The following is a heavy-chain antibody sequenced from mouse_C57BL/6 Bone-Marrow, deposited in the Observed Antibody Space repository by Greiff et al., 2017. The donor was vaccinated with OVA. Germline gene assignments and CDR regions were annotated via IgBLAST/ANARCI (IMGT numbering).Heavy chain of an antibody. CDR2: IYPRSGNT. V-gene: IGHV1-81*01. CDR3: ATELWAWFAY. J-gene: IGHJ3*01. Sequence: QVHVKQSGAELARPGASVKLSCKASGYTFTSYGISWVKQRTGQGLEWIGEIYPRSGNTYYNEKFKGKATLTADKSSSTAYMELRSLTSEDSAVYFCATELWAWFAYWGQGTLVTVSA. CDR1: GYTFTSYG.